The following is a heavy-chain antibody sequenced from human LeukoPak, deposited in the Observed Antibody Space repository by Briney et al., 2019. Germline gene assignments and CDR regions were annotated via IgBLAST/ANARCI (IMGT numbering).Heavy chain of an antibody. CDR3: ARDRGADAFDY. J-gene: IGHJ4*02. CDR1: GFTFSSYW. V-gene: IGHV3-7*01. D-gene: IGHD6-19*01. Sequence: GGSLRLSCAASGFTFSSYWMSWVRQAPGKGLEWVANIKQDGSEKYYVDSVEGRFTISRDNAKNSLYLQMNSLRAEDTAVYYCARDRGADAFDYWGQGTLVTVSS. CDR2: IKQDGSEK.